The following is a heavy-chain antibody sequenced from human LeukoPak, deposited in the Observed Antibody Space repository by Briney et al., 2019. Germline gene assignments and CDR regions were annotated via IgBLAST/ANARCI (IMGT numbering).Heavy chain of an antibody. Sequence: GGSLRLSCAASGFTFSSYGMSWVRQAPGKGLEWVSAISGSAGSTYYADSVKGRFTISRDNAKSSLYLQMNSLRAEDTAVYYCARAGATRSYYYYYMDVWGKGTTVTISS. CDR3: ARAGATRSYYYYYMDV. V-gene: IGHV3-23*01. J-gene: IGHJ6*03. D-gene: IGHD5-12*01. CDR2: ISGSAGST. CDR1: GFTFSSYG.